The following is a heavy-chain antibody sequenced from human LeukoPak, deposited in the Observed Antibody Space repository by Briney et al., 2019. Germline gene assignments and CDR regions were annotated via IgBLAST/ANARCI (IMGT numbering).Heavy chain of an antibody. CDR1: GFTFSSYS. V-gene: IGHV3-21*01. D-gene: IGHD2-15*01. Sequence: PGGSLRLSCAASGFTFSSYSMNWVRQAPGKGLEWVSSISSSSTYIYYADSVKGRFTISRDNAKNSLYLQMNSLRAEDTAVYYCARVLICSSGSTCYSNFDYWGQGSLVTVFS. CDR3: ARVLICSSGSTCYSNFDY. CDR2: ISSSSTYI. J-gene: IGHJ4*02.